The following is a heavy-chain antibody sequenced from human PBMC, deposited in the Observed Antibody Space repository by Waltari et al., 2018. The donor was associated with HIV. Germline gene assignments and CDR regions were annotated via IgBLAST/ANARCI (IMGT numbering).Heavy chain of an antibody. D-gene: IGHD1-1*01. V-gene: IGHV3-74*01. Sequence: EVRWLWSGGGLGRPRGSLRTSCAAPGFTFSRYWIHWVRQTPGKGLEWVSRIKPDGTQTDYADSVKGRFTISRDNAKSTLQLQLNALSVEDTALYFCTGDTFGNDDFWGQGVLVTVSS. J-gene: IGHJ4*02. CDR2: IKPDGTQT. CDR1: GFTFSRYW. CDR3: TGDTFGNDDF.